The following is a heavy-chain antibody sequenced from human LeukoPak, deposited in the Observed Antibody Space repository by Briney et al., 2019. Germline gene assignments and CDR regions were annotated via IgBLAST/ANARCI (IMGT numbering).Heavy chain of an antibody. CDR2: IDPSDSYT. J-gene: IGHJ4*02. CDR1: GYSFTSYW. D-gene: IGHD5-12*01. V-gene: IGHV5-10-1*01. Sequence: NLGESLKISRKGSGYSFTSYWISWVRQMPGKGLEWMGRIDPSDSYTNYSPSFQGHVTISADKSISTAYLQWSSLKASDTAMYYCAILHHSGYLDYFDYWGQGTLVTVSS. CDR3: AILHHSGYLDYFDY.